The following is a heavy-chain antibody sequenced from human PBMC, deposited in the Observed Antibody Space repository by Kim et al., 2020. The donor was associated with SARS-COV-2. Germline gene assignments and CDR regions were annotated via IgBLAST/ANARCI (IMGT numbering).Heavy chain of an antibody. CDR2: ISRNSSNT. Sequence: GGSLRLSCAASGFTFSGYDMSWIRQAPGKGLEWFSQISRNSSNTNSADSVKGQFTISRDSAKNSLYMQMNSLRAKTTAVDYCARVSVVGRSWG. J-gene: IGHJ1*01. CDR3: ARVSVVGRS. D-gene: IGHD2-15*01. CDR1: GFTFSGYD. V-gene: IGHV3-11*05.